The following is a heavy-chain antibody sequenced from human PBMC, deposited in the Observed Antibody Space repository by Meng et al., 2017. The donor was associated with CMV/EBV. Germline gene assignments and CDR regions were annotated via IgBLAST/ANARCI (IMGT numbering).Heavy chain of an antibody. CDR1: GGSIASGDYY. V-gene: IGHV4-30-4*08. Sequence: QVPVHDAGPALEKPSQPLSLTCTVSGGSIASGDYYRRWLRQRRGKGLEWIGEIYSSGSTYNNPSPKSRVTISVDTSKNQFSLKLSSVTAADTAVYYCARVMGPNRTPYYFDYWGQGTLVTVSS. CDR3: ARVMGPNRTPYYFDY. CDR2: IYSSGST. J-gene: IGHJ4*02. D-gene: IGHD1-14*01.